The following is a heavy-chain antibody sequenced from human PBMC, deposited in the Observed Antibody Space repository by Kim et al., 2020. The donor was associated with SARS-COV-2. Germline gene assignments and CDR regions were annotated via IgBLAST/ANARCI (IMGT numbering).Heavy chain of an antibody. J-gene: IGHJ6*02. V-gene: IGHV3-30*01. D-gene: IGHD2-21*01. CDR3: AREGLFRYGMDV. Sequence: YYADSVKGRFTISRDNSKNTLYLQMNSLRAEDTAVYYCAREGLFRYGMDVWGQGTTVTVSS.